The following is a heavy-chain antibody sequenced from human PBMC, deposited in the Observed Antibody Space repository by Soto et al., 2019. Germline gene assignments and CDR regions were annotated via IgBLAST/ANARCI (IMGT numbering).Heavy chain of an antibody. CDR1: GFSFTSYA. J-gene: IGHJ4*02. CDR3: ARWSFLDY. V-gene: IGHV3-23*01. Sequence: EVQLLESGGGLVRPGGSLRLSCAASGFSFTSYALSWVRQAPGKGLKWVSTISGSDGKTYYADSVKGRFSISRDTSKTTLYLQMNSLRVEDTAVYYCARWSFLDYWGQGTRVTVS. CDR2: ISGSDGKT. D-gene: IGHD1-26*01.